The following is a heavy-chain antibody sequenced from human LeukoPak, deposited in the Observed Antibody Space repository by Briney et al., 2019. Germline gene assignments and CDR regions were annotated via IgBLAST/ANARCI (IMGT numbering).Heavy chain of an antibody. J-gene: IGHJ4*02. V-gene: IGHV3-21*01. Sequence: SSISSSCSYMYYADSVKGRFTISRDNAKNSLYLQMNSLRAEDTAVYYCASSSGTDIDFDYWGQGTLVTVSS. D-gene: IGHD3-10*01. CDR2: ISSSCSYM. CDR3: ASSSGTDIDFDY.